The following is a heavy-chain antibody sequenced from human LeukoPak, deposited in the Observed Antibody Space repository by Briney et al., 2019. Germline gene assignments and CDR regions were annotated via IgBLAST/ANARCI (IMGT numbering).Heavy chain of an antibody. CDR1: GYSFTSHW. Sequence: PGESLKISCQGSGYSFTSHWIAWVAQMPGKGLEWMGIIYPGDSDTRYSPSFQGQVTISADKSISTAYLQWSSLKASDTAMYYCARLGERSGADIVVVPAAPGNAFDIWGQGTMVTVSS. V-gene: IGHV5-51*01. CDR2: IYPGDSDT. CDR3: ARLGERSGADIVVVPAAPGNAFDI. J-gene: IGHJ3*02. D-gene: IGHD2-2*01.